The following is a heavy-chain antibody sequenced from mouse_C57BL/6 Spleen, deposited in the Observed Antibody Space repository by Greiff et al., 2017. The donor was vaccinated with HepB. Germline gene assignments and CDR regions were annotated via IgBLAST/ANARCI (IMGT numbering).Heavy chain of an antibody. CDR3: ARSWYYGSSYEDWYFDV. J-gene: IGHJ1*03. CDR2: ILPGSGST. D-gene: IGHD1-1*01. V-gene: IGHV1-9*01. CDR1: GYTFTGYW. Sequence: QVQLQQSGAELMKPGASVKLSCKATGYTFTGYWIEWVKQRPGHGLEWIGEILPGSGSTNYNEKFKGKATLTADTSSNTAYMQLSSLTTEDSAIYYCARSWYYGSSYEDWYFDVWGTGTTVTVSS.